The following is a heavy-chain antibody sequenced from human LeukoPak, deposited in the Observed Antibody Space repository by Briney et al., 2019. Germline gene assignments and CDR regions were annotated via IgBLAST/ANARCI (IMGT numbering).Heavy chain of an antibody. D-gene: IGHD1-1*01. V-gene: IGHV4-61*02. CDR1: GGSISSGYYY. CDR3: ARATNPGFGNYYFDY. J-gene: IGHJ4*02. CDR2: IYTSGST. Sequence: SETLSLTCTVSGGSISSGYYYWTWIRQPAGKGLEWIGRIYTSGSTNYNPSLKSRVTISVDTSTNQFSLRLSSVTAADTAVYYCARATNPGFGNYYFDYWGQGALVTVSS.